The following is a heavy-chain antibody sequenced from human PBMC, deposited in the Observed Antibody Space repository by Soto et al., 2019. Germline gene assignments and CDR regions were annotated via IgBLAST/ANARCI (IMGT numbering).Heavy chain of an antibody. J-gene: IGHJ6*01. CDR1: VFTFRTYT. V-gene: IGHV3-21*01. CDR3: ARDRGYDAHDFYYNAMDV. Sequence: GGSLRLSCISSVFTFRTYTMNWVRQAPGKGLEWVSGIRGFSPYTFYAESVKGRFTISRDNAKNSLFLQMNRLRAEDTAVYYCARDRGYDAHDFYYNAMDVWGHGTTVTVSS. D-gene: IGHD2-15*01. CDR2: IRGFSPYT.